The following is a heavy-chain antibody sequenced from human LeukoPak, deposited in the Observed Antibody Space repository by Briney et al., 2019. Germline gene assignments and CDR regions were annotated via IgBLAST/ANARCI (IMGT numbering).Heavy chain of an antibody. Sequence: PSETLSLTCTVSGGSIRSYYWSWIRQPPGKGLEWIGYVYYTGSTSYNPSLKSRVTISGDTSKNQFSLKLSSVTAADTAVYYCTRRGGSSSSDWFDPWGQGTLVIVSS. CDR2: VYYTGST. J-gene: IGHJ5*02. CDR3: TRRGGSSSSDWFDP. CDR1: GGSIRSYY. V-gene: IGHV4-59*08. D-gene: IGHD6-6*01.